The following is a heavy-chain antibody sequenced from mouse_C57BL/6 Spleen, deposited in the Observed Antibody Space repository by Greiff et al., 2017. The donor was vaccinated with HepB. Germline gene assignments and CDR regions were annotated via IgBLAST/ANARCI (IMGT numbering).Heavy chain of an antibody. CDR2: IYPGDGDT. Sequence: QVQLKQSGPELVKPGASVKISCKASGYAFSSSWMNWVKQRPGKGLEWIGRIYPGDGDTNYNGKFKGKATLTADKSSSTAYMQLSSLTSEDSAVYFCARVGSNYVNYYAMDYWGQGTSVTVSS. V-gene: IGHV1-82*01. D-gene: IGHD2-5*01. J-gene: IGHJ4*01. CDR3: ARVGSNYVNYYAMDY. CDR1: GYAFSSSW.